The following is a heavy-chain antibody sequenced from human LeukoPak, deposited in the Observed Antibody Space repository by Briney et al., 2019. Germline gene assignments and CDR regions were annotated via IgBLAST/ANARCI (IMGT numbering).Heavy chain of an antibody. Sequence: PGGSLRLSWAASGFTFSNAWMSWVRQAPGKGLEWVGRIKTKTDGGTTAFAAPVKGRFTMSRDDSKNTLYLQMNSLKTEDTAMYYCTTGGLWYSGRVFWGQGTLVTVS. V-gene: IGHV3-15*01. CDR2: IKTKTDGGTT. CDR1: GFTFSNAW. CDR3: TTGGLWYSGRVF. D-gene: IGHD3-10*01. J-gene: IGHJ4*02.